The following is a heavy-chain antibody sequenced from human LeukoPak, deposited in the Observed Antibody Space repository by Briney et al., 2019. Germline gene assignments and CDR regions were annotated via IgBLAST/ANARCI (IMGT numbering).Heavy chain of an antibody. CDR1: GGSISSGDYY. CDR3: ARGVVREGRIGYYYYYYYMDA. D-gene: IGHD3-10*01. V-gene: IGHV4-30-4*08. CDR2: IYYSGST. Sequence: SETLSLTCTVSGGSISSGDYYWSWIRQPPGKGLEWIGYIYYSGSTYCNPSLKSRVTISVDTSKNQFSLKLSSVTAADTAVYYCARGVVREGRIGYYYYYYYMDAWGKGTTVTVSS. J-gene: IGHJ6*03.